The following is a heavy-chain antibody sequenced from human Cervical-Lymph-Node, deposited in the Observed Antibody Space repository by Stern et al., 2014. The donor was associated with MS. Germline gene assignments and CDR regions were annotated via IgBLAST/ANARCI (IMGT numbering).Heavy chain of an antibody. CDR1: GFTGSRDY. Sequence: ELQLVESGGGVIQPGGSLRLSCTASGFTGSRDYMTWVRQAPGTGLAWVSLITNVGSTFYTDSVKGRFTISRDDSKNTVYLHMTSLRAEDTAMYYCARDTSSPERSDWWGQGTLVTVSS. CDR3: ARDTSSPERSDW. J-gene: IGHJ4*02. V-gene: IGHV3-53*01. CDR2: ITNVGST. D-gene: IGHD1-1*01.